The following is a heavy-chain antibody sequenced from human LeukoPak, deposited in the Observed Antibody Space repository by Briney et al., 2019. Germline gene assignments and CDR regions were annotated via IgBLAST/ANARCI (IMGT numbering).Heavy chain of an antibody. CDR2: IKQDGSED. Sequence: GGSLRLSCAASGFTFSRFWMSWVRQTPGKGLEWVANIKQDGSEDYYVDSVKGRFTISRDNAKNSLYLQMNSLRAEDTAVYYCARGSDMVTTKGYFDHWGQGTLVTVSS. CDR1: GFTFSRFW. D-gene: IGHD5-12*01. CDR3: ARGSDMVTTKGYFDH. V-gene: IGHV3-7*01. J-gene: IGHJ4*02.